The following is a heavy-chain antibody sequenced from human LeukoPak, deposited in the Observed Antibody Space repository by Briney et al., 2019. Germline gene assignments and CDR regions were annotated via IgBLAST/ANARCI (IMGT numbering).Heavy chain of an antibody. CDR1: GYTFTSYY. Sequence: ASVKVSCKASGYTFTSYYMHWVRQAPGQGLEWMGIINPSGGSTSYAQKFQGRVTMTRDMSTSTVYMELSSLRSEDTAVYYCAREAKGSNVFYYYMDVWGKGTTVTVSS. CDR3: AREAKGSNVFYYYMDV. D-gene: IGHD3-16*01. CDR2: INPSGGST. V-gene: IGHV1-46*01. J-gene: IGHJ6*03.